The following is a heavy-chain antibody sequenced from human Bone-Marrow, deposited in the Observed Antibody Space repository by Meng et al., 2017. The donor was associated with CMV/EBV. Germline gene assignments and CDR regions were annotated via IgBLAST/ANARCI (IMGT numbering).Heavy chain of an antibody. V-gene: IGHV3-23*03. CDR2: IYSGCYST. J-gene: IGHJ3*02. Sequence: GEPLKISCAGSGFTFSSYAMSWVRQAPGKGLVWVAVIYSGCYSTYYADSVKGRFTISRDNSKNTLYLQMNSLRAEDTAVYYCAKDSSSRSAFDIWGQGTMVTVSS. CDR1: GFTFSSYA. CDR3: AKDSSSRSAFDI. D-gene: IGHD6-13*01.